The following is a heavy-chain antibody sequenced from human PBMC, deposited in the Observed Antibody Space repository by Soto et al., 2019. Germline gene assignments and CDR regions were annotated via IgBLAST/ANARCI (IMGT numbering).Heavy chain of an antibody. J-gene: IGHJ5*02. CDR1: GGSISSYY. D-gene: IGHD3-3*01. V-gene: IGHV4-59*01. CDR2: VYYSGST. CDR3: AAGHSSYYDFWSGYFNWFDP. Sequence: SETLSLTCTVSGGSISSYYWSWIRQPPGKGLEWIGYVYYSGSTNYNPSLKSRVTISVDTSKNQFSLKLSSVTAADTAVYYCAAGHSSYYDFWSGYFNWFDPWGQGTLVTVSS.